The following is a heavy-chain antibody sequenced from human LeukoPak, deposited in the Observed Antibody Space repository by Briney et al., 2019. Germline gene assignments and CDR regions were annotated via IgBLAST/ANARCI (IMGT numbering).Heavy chain of an antibody. J-gene: IGHJ3*02. CDR2: IYPGDSDT. CDR3: ARHAGEEAGSSSFDAFDI. Sequence: GESLKISCKGSGYSFTSYWIGWVRQMPGKGLEWMGIIYPGDSDTRYSPSFQGQDTISADKSISTAYLQWSSLKASDTAMYYCARHAGEEAGSSSFDAFDIWGQGTMVTVSS. V-gene: IGHV5-51*01. D-gene: IGHD6-6*01. CDR1: GYSFTSYW.